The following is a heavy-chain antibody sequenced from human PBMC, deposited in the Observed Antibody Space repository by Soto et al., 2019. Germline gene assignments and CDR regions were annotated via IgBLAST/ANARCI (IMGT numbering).Heavy chain of an antibody. D-gene: IGHD3-3*01. CDR1: GYTFTSYG. Sequence: ASVKVSCKASGYTFTSYGISWVRQAPGQGPEWMGWISAYNGNTNYAQKLQGRVTMTTDTSTSTAYMELRSLRSDDTAVYYCARDPLTIFGVVPLYYYYGMDVWGQGTTVTVSS. V-gene: IGHV1-18*01. J-gene: IGHJ6*02. CDR2: ISAYNGNT. CDR3: ARDPLTIFGVVPLYYYYGMDV.